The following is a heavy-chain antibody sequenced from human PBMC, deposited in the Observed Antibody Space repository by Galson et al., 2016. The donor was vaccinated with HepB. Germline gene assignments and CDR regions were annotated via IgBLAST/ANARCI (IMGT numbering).Heavy chain of an antibody. CDR3: AAEPPRWSTSYCFAY. Sequence: SLRLSCAASGFIFINHGMHWVRQAPGKELEWVTSIWFDESDSHYSDSMKGRFTISRDNSKNTIDLQMTRLTVEDTGVYFCAAEPPRWSTSYCFAYWGQGTLVSVAS. CDR1: GFIFINHG. D-gene: IGHD2-15*01. CDR2: IWFDESDS. J-gene: IGHJ4*02. V-gene: IGHV3-33*01.